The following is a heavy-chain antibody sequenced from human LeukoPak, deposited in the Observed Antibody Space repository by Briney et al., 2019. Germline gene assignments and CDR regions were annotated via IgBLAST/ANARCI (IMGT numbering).Heavy chain of an antibody. CDR2: IYPGDSDT. D-gene: IGHD6-13*01. CDR3: ARSYSSSGYWFDP. CDR1: GYSFTSYW. Sequence: GESLKISCKGSGYSFTSYWIGWVRQMPGKGLEWMGIIYPGDSDTGYSPSFQGQVTISADKSISTAYLQWSSLKASDTAMYYCARSYSSSGYWFDPGGQGPLVTVSS. V-gene: IGHV5-51*01. J-gene: IGHJ5*02.